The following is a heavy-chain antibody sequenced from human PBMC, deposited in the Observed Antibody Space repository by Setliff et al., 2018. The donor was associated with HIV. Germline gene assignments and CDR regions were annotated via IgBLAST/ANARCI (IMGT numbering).Heavy chain of an antibody. CDR2: INHSGST. CDR1: GGSFSGYY. CDR3: ARGSVADNWFDP. V-gene: IGHV4-34*01. D-gene: IGHD2-15*01. J-gene: IGHJ5*02. Sequence: PSETLSLTCAVYGGSFSGYYWSWIRQPPGKGLEWIGEINHSGSTNYNPPLKSRVTISVDTSKNQFSLKLSSVTAADTAVYYCARGSVADNWFDPWGQGTLVTVSS.